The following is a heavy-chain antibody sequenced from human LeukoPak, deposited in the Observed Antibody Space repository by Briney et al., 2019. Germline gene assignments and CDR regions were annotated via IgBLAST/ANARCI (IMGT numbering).Heavy chain of an antibody. CDR3: ARDLYDFWSHWFDP. CDR2: ISAYNGNT. V-gene: IGHV1-18*01. Sequence: ASVKVSCKASGGTFSSYAISWVRQAPGQGLEWMGWISAYNGNTNYAQKLQGRVTMTTDTSTSTAYMELRSLRSDDTAVYYCARDLYDFWSHWFDPWGQGTLVTVSS. J-gene: IGHJ5*02. CDR1: GGTFSSYA. D-gene: IGHD3-3*01.